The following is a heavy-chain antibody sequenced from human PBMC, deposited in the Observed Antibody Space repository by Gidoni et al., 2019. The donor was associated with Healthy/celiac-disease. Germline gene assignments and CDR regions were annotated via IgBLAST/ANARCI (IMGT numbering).Heavy chain of an antibody. CDR3: ARIMCPRGYSYGYEDYYYYYMDV. CDR1: GLSLSTRGIC. J-gene: IGHJ6*03. CDR2: IDWDDDK. D-gene: IGHD5-18*01. Sequence: QVTLRESGPALVKPTQTLTLPCTFSGLSLSTRGICVSWIRQPPGKDLEWLARIDWDDDKYYSTSLKTRLTISKDTSKNQVVLTMTNMDPVDTATYYCARIMCPRGYSYGYEDYYYYYMDVWGKGTTVTVSS. V-gene: IGHV2-70*15.